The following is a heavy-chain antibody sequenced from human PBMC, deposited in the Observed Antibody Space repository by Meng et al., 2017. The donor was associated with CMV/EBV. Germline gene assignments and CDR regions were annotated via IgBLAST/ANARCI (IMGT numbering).Heavy chain of an antibody. D-gene: IGHD1-26*01. Sequence: QGQLVQSGAEVKKPGGSVKVSCKASGYTFTGYYMHWVRQAPGQGLEWMGWINPNSGGTNYAQKFQGRVTMTRDTSISTAYMELSRLRSDDTAVYYCARTPSYSGSQRPFDYWGQGTLVTVSS. J-gene: IGHJ4*02. CDR3: ARTPSYSGSQRPFDY. V-gene: IGHV1-2*02. CDR1: GYTFTGYY. CDR2: INPNSGGT.